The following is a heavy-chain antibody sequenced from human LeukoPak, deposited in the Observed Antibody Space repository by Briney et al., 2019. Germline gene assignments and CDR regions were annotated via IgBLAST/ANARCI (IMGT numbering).Heavy chain of an antibody. J-gene: IGHJ6*02. CDR1: GGTFSSYA. Sequence: SVKVSCKASGGTFSSYALSWVRQAPGQGLEWMGGIIPIFGTANYAQKFQGRVTITADESTSTAYMELSSLRSEDTAVYYCAGLQTYYYYGMDVWGQGTTVTVSS. CDR3: AGLQTYYYYGMDV. V-gene: IGHV1-69*13. CDR2: IIPIFGTA.